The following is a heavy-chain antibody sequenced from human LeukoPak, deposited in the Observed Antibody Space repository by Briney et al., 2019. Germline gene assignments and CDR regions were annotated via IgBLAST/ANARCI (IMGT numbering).Heavy chain of an antibody. CDR1: GYTFTSYA. V-gene: IGHV1-3*01. J-gene: IGHJ4*02. CDR2: INAGNGNT. Sequence: ASVKVSCKASGYTFTSYAMRWVRQAPGQRLEWMGWINAGNGNTKYSQKFQGRVTIARDTSASTAYMELSSLRSEDTAVYYCAGGYSGEGDFDYWGQGTLVTVSS. D-gene: IGHD5-12*01. CDR3: AGGYSGEGDFDY.